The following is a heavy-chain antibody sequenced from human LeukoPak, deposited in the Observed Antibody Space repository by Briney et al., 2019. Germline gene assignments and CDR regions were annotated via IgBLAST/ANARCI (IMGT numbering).Heavy chain of an antibody. J-gene: IGHJ4*02. Sequence: GGSLRLSCAASGFTFSDYSMNWVRQAPGKGLEWVSYIDGSGDTIYYADSVKGRFTISRDNAKNSLDLQMNSLRDEDTAVYSCSRRFDCWGQGTLVTVSS. CDR3: SRRFDC. CDR2: IDGSGDTI. V-gene: IGHV3-48*02. CDR1: GFTFSDYS.